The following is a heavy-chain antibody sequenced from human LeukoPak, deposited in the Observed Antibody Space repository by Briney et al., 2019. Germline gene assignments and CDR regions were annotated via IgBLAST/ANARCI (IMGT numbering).Heavy chain of an antibody. V-gene: IGHV1-2*02. D-gene: IGHD3-3*01. J-gene: IGHJ5*02. CDR3: ASTPLRFLEWWGFDP. Sequence: GASVKVSCKASGYTFTGYYMHWLRQAPGQGLEWMGWINPNSGGTNYAQKFQGRVTMTSDTSISTAYMELSRLRSDDTAVYYCASTPLRFLEWWGFDPWGQGTLVTVSS. CDR2: INPNSGGT. CDR1: GYTFTGYY.